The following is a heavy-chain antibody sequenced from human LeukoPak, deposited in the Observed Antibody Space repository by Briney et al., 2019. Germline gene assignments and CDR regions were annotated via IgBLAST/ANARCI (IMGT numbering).Heavy chain of an antibody. CDR1: GYTFTSYA. Sequence: GASVKVSCKASGYTFTSYAMHWVRQAPGQRLEWMGWINAGNGNTKYSQKFQGRVTITRDTSASTAYMELSSLRSEDTAVYYCARAQDYSSSWYMEYFQHWGQGTLVTVSS. V-gene: IGHV1-3*01. D-gene: IGHD6-13*01. J-gene: IGHJ1*01. CDR3: ARAQDYSSSWYMEYFQH. CDR2: INAGNGNT.